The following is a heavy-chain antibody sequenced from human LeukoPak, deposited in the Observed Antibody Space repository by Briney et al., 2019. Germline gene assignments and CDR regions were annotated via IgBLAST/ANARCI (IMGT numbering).Heavy chain of an antibody. J-gene: IGHJ6*03. Sequence: GGSLRLSCAASGFTFSSYGMSWVRQAPGKGPEWVSSITSGSSYIYYADSVKGRFTISRDNAKNSLYLQMNSLRAEDTAVYYCARDPYSGSYGNYYYYFMDVWGKGTTVTISS. CDR2: ITSGSSYI. CDR3: ARDPYSGSYGNYYYYFMDV. D-gene: IGHD1-26*01. CDR1: GFTFSSYG. V-gene: IGHV3-21*01.